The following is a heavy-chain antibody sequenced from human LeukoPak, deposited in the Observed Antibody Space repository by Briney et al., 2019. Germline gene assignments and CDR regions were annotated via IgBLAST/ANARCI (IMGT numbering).Heavy chain of an antibody. CDR1: GGSFSGYY. CDR3: ARDRRCSSTSCYYFDY. Sequence: KPSETLSLTCAVYGGSFSGYYWSWIRQPPGKGLEWIGEINHSGSTNYNPPLKSRVTISVDKSKNQFSLKLSSVTAADTAVYYCARDRRCSSTSCYYFDYWGQGTLVTVSS. D-gene: IGHD2-2*01. V-gene: IGHV4-34*01. CDR2: INHSGST. J-gene: IGHJ4*02.